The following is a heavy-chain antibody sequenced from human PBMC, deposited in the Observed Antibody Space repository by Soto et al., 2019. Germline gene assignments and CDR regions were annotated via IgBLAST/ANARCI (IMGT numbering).Heavy chain of an antibody. CDR1: GGSVSSAKYL. Sequence: QVQLQESGPRLVKPSETLTLKCTVSGGSVSSAKYLWGWIRQPPGKGLEWVASIRYGGATSGTTFYKPSLGGRLTISLDTSADQVSLRLTSVTATDTAVYYCARHDDHRSPPLGFHIWGQGTLVTVSS. CDR3: ARHDDHRSPPLGFHI. J-gene: IGHJ3*02. V-gene: IGHV4-39*01. D-gene: IGHD3-10*01. CDR2: IRYGGATSGTT.